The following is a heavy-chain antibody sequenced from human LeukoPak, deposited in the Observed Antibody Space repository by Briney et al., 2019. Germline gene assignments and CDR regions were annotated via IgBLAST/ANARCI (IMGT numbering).Heavy chain of an antibody. CDR2: IYTSGST. Sequence: SETLSLTCTVSGGSISSYYWSWIRQPAGKGLEWIGRIYTSGSTNYNPSLKSRVTMSVDTSKNQFSLKLSSVTAADTAVYYCARERKDIVVVPATIRGNYYGSGSYYPGAFDIWGQGTMVTVSS. CDR1: GGSISSYY. J-gene: IGHJ3*02. D-gene: IGHD2-2*02. V-gene: IGHV4-4*07. CDR3: ARERKDIVVVPATIRGNYYGSGSYYPGAFDI.